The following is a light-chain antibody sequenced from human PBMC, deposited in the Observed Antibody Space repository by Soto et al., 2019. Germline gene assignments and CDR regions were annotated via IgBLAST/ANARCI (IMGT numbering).Light chain of an antibody. CDR2: GAS. CDR1: QSVTSNY. V-gene: IGKV3-20*01. Sequence: EIVLTQSPGTLSLSPGERATLSCRASQSVTSNYLAWYQQRPGQAPRLLIYGASTRATDIPARFSGSGSGTDFTLTISRLEPEDFAVYYCQQYGSSGTFGQGTKVDIK. J-gene: IGKJ1*01. CDR3: QQYGSSGT.